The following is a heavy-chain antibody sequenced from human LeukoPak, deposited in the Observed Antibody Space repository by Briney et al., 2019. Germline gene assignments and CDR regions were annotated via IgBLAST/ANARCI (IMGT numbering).Heavy chain of an antibody. D-gene: IGHD2-2*02. V-gene: IGHV1-8*01. CDR2: MNPNSGNT. J-gene: IGHJ5*02. Sequence: GSVKVSCKASGYTFTSYDINWVRQATGQGLEWMGWMNPNSGNTGYAQKFQGRVTMTRNTSISTAYMELSSLRSEDTAVYYCARGRGKVVVVLAAIRFDPWGQGTLVTVSS. CDR3: ARGRGKVVVVLAAIRFDP. CDR1: GYTFTSYD.